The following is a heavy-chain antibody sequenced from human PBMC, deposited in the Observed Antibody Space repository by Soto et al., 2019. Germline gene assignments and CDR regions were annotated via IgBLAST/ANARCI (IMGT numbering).Heavy chain of an antibody. D-gene: IGHD5-18*01. CDR3: ARDRLMATAGTARHYFGLDV. CDR1: GGSIRSGGYY. J-gene: IGHJ6*02. V-gene: IGHV4-31*03. Sequence: TLSLTRTVSGGSIRSGGYYWSWVRQNPRRGLEWIGNIYYSGNTYYNPSLKSRLTISVDTSKNQFSLNLSSVTAADTAVYYCARDRLMATAGTARHYFGLDVWGQGTTVTVSS. CDR2: IYYSGNT.